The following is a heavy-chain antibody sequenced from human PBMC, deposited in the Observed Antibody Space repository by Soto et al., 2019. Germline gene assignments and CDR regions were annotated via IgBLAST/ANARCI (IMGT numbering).Heavy chain of an antibody. J-gene: IGHJ6*02. CDR1: GYSFTSYW. V-gene: IGHV5-51*01. CDR3: ARHDSGYDYNYHYYGMDV. D-gene: IGHD5-12*01. CDR2: IYPGDSDT. Sequence: GESLKISCKGSGYSFTSYWIGWVRQMPGKGLEWMGIIYPGDSDTRYSPSFQGQVTISADKSISTAYLQWSSLKASDTAMYYCARHDSGYDYNYHYYGMDVWGQGTTVTVSS.